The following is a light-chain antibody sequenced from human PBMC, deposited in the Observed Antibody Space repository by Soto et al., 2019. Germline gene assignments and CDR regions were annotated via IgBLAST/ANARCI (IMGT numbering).Light chain of an antibody. CDR2: AAS. CDR3: QESFVPPWS. CDR1: QNIRKY. Sequence: DIQMKQSPSSLSASVGDRVTITCRASQNIRKYINWYQQKAGKAPKVLIYAASSLQSGVPSRFSGSGSGTEFTLSISSLQPEDFATYYCQESFVPPWSFGQGTRVEIK. J-gene: IGKJ1*01. V-gene: IGKV1-39*01.